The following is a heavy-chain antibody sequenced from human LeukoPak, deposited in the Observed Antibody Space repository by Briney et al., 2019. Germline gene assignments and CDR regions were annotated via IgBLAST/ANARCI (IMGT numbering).Heavy chain of an antibody. CDR2: INPNSGGT. V-gene: IGHV1-2*02. D-gene: IGHD3-22*01. CDR3: ARADGSYDSSGYHPIGFDY. Sequence: ASVKVSCKASGYTFTGYYMHWVRQAPGQGLEWMGWINPNSGGTNYAQKFQGRVTMTRDTSISTAYMELSRLRSDDTAVYYCARADGSYDSSGYHPIGFDYWGQGTLVTVSS. J-gene: IGHJ4*02. CDR1: GYTFTGYY.